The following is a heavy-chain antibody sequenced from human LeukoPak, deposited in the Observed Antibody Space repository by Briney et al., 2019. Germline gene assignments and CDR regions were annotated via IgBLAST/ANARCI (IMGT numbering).Heavy chain of an antibody. V-gene: IGHV3-23*01. CDR2: ISGSGGST. CDR1: GFTFTSYA. D-gene: IGHD2-15*01. Sequence: PGGSLRLSCAASGFTFTSYAMSWVRQAPGKGLEWVSAISGSGGSTYYADTVKGRFTISRDNSKNTLSLQMNSLRAEDTAVYYCAKNGDRGAYCSGGTCYPYYYYYMDVWGKGTTVTISS. CDR3: AKNGDRGAYCSGGTCYPYYYYYMDV. J-gene: IGHJ6*03.